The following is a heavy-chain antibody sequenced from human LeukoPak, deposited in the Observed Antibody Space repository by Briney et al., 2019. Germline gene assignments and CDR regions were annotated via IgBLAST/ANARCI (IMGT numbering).Heavy chain of an antibody. V-gene: IGHV3-74*01. CDR3: ARVLSGSWDWFDP. Sequence: GGSLRLSCAASGFTFSTYAMHWVRQAPGKGLVWVSRINTDGSRITYADSVKGRFTISRDNAMNTVYLQMNSLRAEDTAVYYCARVLSGSWDWFDPWGQGTLVTVSS. CDR1: GFTFSTYA. CDR2: INTDGSRI. J-gene: IGHJ5*02. D-gene: IGHD3-22*01.